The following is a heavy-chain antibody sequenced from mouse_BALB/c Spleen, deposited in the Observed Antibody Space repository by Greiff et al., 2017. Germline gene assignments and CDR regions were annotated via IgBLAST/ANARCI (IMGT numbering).Heavy chain of an antibody. CDR2: IDPYNGGT. V-gene: IGHV1S135*01. CDR1: GYAFTSYN. J-gene: IGHJ3*01. CDR3: ARPLYYGTLFAY. D-gene: IGHD1-2*01. Sequence: EVQLVESGPELVKPGASVKVSCKASGYAFTSYNMYWVKQSHGKSLEWIGYIDPYNGGTSYNQKFKGKATLTVDKSSSTAYMHLNSLTSEDSAVYYCARPLYYGTLFAYWRQGTRVTVSA.